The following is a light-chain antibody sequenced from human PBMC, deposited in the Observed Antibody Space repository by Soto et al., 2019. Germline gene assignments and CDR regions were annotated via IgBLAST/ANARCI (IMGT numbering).Light chain of an antibody. Sequence: VVLTQSPLSLPVTPGEPASISCRSSESLLQSNGNHYLDWYLQKPGQSPQVLIYLGSNRAPGVPDRFSCSGSGTDFTLKISRVEAEDVGVDYCMQALHTPWTFGQGTKVEIK. J-gene: IGKJ1*01. CDR2: LGS. CDR1: ESLLQSNGNHY. V-gene: IGKV2-28*01. CDR3: MQALHTPWT.